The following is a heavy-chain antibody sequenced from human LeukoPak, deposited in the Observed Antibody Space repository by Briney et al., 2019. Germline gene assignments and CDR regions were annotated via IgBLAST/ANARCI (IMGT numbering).Heavy chain of an antibody. J-gene: IGHJ4*03. Sequence: SETLSLTCAVYGGSFSTYYWSWIRQSPGKGLEWIAEINHRGDTNYNPSVKSRVTISVDTSKNQFSLKVRSLTAADTAVYYCARGPTRSETGYFDFWGQGTLVTVSS. CDR2: INHRGDT. D-gene: IGHD1-1*01. V-gene: IGHV4-34*01. CDR3: ARGPTRSETGYFDF. CDR1: GGSFSTYY.